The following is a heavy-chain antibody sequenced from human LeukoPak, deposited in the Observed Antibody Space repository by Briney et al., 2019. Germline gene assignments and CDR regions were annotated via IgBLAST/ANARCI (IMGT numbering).Heavy chain of an antibody. CDR3: AREWGHDTSGYFFGY. CDR2: ITPMFGTA. Sequence: ASVKVSCKASGGTFSRYAISWVRQAPGQGLEWMGGITPMFGTANYAQKFQGRVTITADESTSTAYMELSSLRSEDTAVYYCAREWGHDTSGYFFGYWGQGTLVTVSS. D-gene: IGHD3-22*01. V-gene: IGHV1-69*13. J-gene: IGHJ4*02. CDR1: GGTFSRYA.